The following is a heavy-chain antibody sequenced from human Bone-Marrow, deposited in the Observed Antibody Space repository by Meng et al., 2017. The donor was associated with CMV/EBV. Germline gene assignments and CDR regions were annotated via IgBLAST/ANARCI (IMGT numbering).Heavy chain of an antibody. D-gene: IGHD3-3*01. CDR2: INHSGST. V-gene: IGHV4-34*01. CDR1: GGSFSGYY. Sequence: SETLSLTCAVFGGSFSGYYWSWIRQPPGKGLEWIGEINHSGSTNYNPSLKSRVTISVDTSKKQFSLNLSSVTAADTAVYYCARGYYDFWSGYTWYYGMDVWGQGTTVTVSS. J-gene: IGHJ6*02. CDR3: ARGYYDFWSGYTWYYGMDV.